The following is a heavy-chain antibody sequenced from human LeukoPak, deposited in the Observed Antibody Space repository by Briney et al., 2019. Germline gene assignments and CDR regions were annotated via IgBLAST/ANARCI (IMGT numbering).Heavy chain of an antibody. J-gene: IGHJ4*02. Sequence: GGSLRLSCAASWFTVSSNYMSWVRQAPGKGLEWVSVIYSGGSTYYADSVKGRFTISRDNSKNTLYLQMNSLRAEDTAVYYCARASGYSYGAGEIDYWGQGTLVTVSS. V-gene: IGHV3-53*01. CDR2: IYSGGST. CDR3: ARASGYSYGAGEIDY. D-gene: IGHD5-18*01. CDR1: WFTVSSNY.